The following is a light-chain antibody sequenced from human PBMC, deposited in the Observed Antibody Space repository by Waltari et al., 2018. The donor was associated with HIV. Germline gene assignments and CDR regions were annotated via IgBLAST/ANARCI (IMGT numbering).Light chain of an antibody. CDR1: QSISNY. Sequence: DIQMTQSPSSLSASVGDRVTLTCRASQSISNYLNWYQQKPGRAPNLLIYAASSLQSGVPSRFSGSGSGTDFTLTISSLQPEDFATYYCQQSYITSYSFGQGTKLEI. J-gene: IGKJ2*03. CDR2: AAS. CDR3: QQSYITSYS. V-gene: IGKV1-39*01.